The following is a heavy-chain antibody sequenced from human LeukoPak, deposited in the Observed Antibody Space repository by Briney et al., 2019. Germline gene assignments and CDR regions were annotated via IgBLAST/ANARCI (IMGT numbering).Heavy chain of an antibody. CDR2: ISGSGGST. Sequence: PGGSLRLSCAASGFTFSSYAMSWVRQAPGKGLEWISGISGSGGSTYYADSVKGRFTISRDNSKNTVYLQMNSLRAEDTAVYYCAKDSRGGSTWGKYYFDYWGQGTLVTVSS. D-gene: IGHD2-15*01. J-gene: IGHJ4*02. CDR3: AKDSRGGSTWGKYYFDY. V-gene: IGHV3-23*01. CDR1: GFTFSSYA.